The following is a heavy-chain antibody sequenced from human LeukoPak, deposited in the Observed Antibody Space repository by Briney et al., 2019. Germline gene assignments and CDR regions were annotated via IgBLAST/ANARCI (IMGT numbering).Heavy chain of an antibody. CDR1: GYTFTDYA. J-gene: IGHJ4*02. CDR2: ITTGRGDT. V-gene: IGHV1-3*03. Sequence: ASVKVSCKASGYTFTDYALHWVRQAPGQSLEWMGWITTGRGDTQYSQELQRRITITRDKSASTVYMDLSDLRSEDTAVYYCARDLYRIVVVPHYFDYWGQGTLVTVSS. D-gene: IGHD3-22*01. CDR3: ARDLYRIVVVPHYFDY.